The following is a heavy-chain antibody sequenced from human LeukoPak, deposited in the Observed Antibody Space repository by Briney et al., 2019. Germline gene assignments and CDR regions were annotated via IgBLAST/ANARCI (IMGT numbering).Heavy chain of an antibody. CDR1: GGSISSGDYY. Sequence: SQTLSLTCTVSGGSISSGDYYWSWIRQPPGQVLEWIGYIYYSGSTYYNPSLKSRVTISVDTSKNQFSLKLSSVTAADTAVYYCARETSYYDILTGYSAPDAFDIWGQGTMVTVSS. D-gene: IGHD3-9*01. J-gene: IGHJ3*02. CDR3: ARETSYYDILTGYSAPDAFDI. CDR2: IYYSGST. V-gene: IGHV4-30-4*01.